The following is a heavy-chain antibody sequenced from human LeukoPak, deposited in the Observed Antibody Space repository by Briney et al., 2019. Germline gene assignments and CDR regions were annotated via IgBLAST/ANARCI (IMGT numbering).Heavy chain of an antibody. V-gene: IGHV1-2*02. CDR2: INPNSGGT. Sequence: ASVKVSCKASEYTFIGYYLHWVRQAPGQGLEWMGWINPNSGGTNYAQKFQGRVTMTRDTSISTAYMELSRLRSDDTAVYYCARDRYGDGFAHLDYWGQGALVTVS. J-gene: IGHJ4*02. CDR3: ARDRYGDGFAHLDY. D-gene: IGHD4-17*01. CDR1: EYTFIGYY.